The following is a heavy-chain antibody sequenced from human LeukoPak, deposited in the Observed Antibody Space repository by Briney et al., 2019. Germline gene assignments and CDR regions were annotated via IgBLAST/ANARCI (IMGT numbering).Heavy chain of an antibody. D-gene: IGHD3-10*01. Sequence: ASVKVPCKASGYTFTGYYMHWVRQAPGQGLEWMGWINPNSGGTNYAQKFQGRVTMTRDTSISTAYMELSRLRSDDTAVYYCARGLRSYYGSGSYLNWFDPWGQGTLVTVSS. CDR1: GYTFTGYY. J-gene: IGHJ5*02. V-gene: IGHV1-2*02. CDR2: INPNSGGT. CDR3: ARGLRSYYGSGSYLNWFDP.